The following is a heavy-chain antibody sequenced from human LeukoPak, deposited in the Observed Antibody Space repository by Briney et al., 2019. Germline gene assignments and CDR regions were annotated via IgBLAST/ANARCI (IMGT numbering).Heavy chain of an antibody. D-gene: IGHD1-26*01. CDR3: AKDRGSYGTYYFDY. CDR1: GFTFSTYG. J-gene: IGHJ4*02. V-gene: IGHV3-30*02. CDR2: IRYDGSNK. Sequence: WGSLRLSCAASGFTFSTYGMHWVRQAPGKGLEWVAFIRYDGSNKYYADSVKGRFTISRDNSKNTLYLQMNSLRVEDTAVYYCAKDRGSYGTYYFDYWGQGTLVTVSS.